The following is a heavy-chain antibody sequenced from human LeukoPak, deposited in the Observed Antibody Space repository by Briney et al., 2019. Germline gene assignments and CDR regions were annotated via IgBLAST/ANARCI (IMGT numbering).Heavy chain of an antibody. CDR3: AKDAGAYSSSWYYFDY. CDR2: ITGSGLST. Sequence: GGSLRLSCAASGFTFTNYAMSWVRQAPGKGLEWVSGITGSGLSTYYADSVKGRFTISRDSSKNTLYLQMNSLRAEDTAVYYCAKDAGAYSSSWYYFDYWGQGTLVTVSS. V-gene: IGHV3-23*01. J-gene: IGHJ4*02. CDR1: GFTFTNYA. D-gene: IGHD6-13*01.